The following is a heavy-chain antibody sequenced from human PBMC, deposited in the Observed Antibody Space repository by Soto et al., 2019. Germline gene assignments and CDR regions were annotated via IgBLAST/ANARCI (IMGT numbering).Heavy chain of an antibody. J-gene: IGHJ5*02. CDR2: INPNSGGT. V-gene: IGHV1-2*02. D-gene: IGHD3-22*01. CDR1: GYTFTGYY. Sequence: QVQLVQSGAEVKKPGASVKVSCKASGYTFTGYYMHWVRQAPGQGLEWMGWINPNSGGTNYAQKFQGRVTMTRDTSISTAYMELSSLRSEDTAVYYCARDGMAYYDSSGPLDPWGQGTLVTVSS. CDR3: ARDGMAYYDSSGPLDP.